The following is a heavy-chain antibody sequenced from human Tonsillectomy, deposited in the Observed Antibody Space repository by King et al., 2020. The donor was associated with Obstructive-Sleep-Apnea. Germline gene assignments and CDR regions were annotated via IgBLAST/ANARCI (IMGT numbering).Heavy chain of an antibody. CDR3: ARGSIVGATTVGAFDI. D-gene: IGHD1-26*01. Sequence: QLVQSGAEVKKPGESLKISCKGSGYSFTSYWIGWVRQMPGKGLEWMGIIYPGDSDTRYSPSFQGQVTISADKSISAAYLQWSSLKASDTAMYYCARGSIVGATTVGAFDIWGRGTMVTVSS. CDR1: GYSFTSYW. V-gene: IGHV5-51*01. CDR2: IYPGDSDT. J-gene: IGHJ3*02.